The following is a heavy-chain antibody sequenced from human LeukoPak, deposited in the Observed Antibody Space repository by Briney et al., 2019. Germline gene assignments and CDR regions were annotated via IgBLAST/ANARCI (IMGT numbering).Heavy chain of an antibody. CDR3: ARGPDYGDYPGLDY. D-gene: IGHD4-17*01. V-gene: IGHV3-74*01. CDR2: INTDGSST. CDR1: GFTFSSYW. Sequence: GGSLRLSCAASGFTFSSYWMHRVRQAPGKGLVWVSRINTDGSSTSYADSVKGRFTISRDNAKNTLYLQMNSLRAEDTAVYYCARGPDYGDYPGLDYWGQGTLVTVSS. J-gene: IGHJ4*02.